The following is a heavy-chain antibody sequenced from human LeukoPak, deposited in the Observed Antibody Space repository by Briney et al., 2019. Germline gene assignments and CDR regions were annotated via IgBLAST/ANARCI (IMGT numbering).Heavy chain of an antibody. CDR1: GFTFDDYA. D-gene: IGHD2-21*02. Sequence: GGSLRLSCAASGFTFDDYAMHWVRQAPGKGLEWVSLISGDGGSTYYADSVKGRFTISRDNSKNSLYLQMNSLRTEDTALYYCAKALPAYCGGDCYSFDYWGREPWSPSPQ. J-gene: IGHJ4*02. CDR3: AKALPAYCGGDCYSFDY. V-gene: IGHV3-43*02. CDR2: ISGDGGST.